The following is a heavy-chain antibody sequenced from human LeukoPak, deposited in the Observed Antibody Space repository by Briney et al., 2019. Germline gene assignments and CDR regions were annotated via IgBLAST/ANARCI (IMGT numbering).Heavy chain of an antibody. CDR3: ESGSIKLVDY. V-gene: IGHV3-23*01. CDR1: GFTFSTYA. J-gene: IGHJ4*02. Sequence: AGGSLRLSCAASGFTFSTYAMTWVRQAPGKGLEWVSTINDKGDNTYYADSVKGRFTISRDNSKNTLYLQMNSLRVEDTAVYYCESGSIKLVDYWGQGTLVTVSS. CDR2: INDKGDNT. D-gene: IGHD3-22*01.